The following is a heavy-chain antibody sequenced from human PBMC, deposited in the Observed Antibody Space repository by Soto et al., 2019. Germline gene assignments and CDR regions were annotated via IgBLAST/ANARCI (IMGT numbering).Heavy chain of an antibody. D-gene: IGHD3-9*01. CDR3: ATWTYYDILTGTIY. Sequence: SETLSLTCGVDGGSFSGYYWSWIRQPPGKGLEWIGEINRSGTTNYNPSLKSRVTISVDTSKNQFSLRLSSVTAADTAVYYCATWTYYDILTGTIYWGQGILVTVSS. CDR1: GGSFSGYY. J-gene: IGHJ4*02. CDR2: INRSGTT. V-gene: IGHV4-34*01.